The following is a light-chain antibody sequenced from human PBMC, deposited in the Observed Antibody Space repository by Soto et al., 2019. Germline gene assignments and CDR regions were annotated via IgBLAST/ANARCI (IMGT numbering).Light chain of an antibody. CDR2: EVT. CDR1: GSDVGGYNY. J-gene: IGLJ2*01. CDR3: SSYTSSSALV. Sequence: QSALTQTASVSGSPGQSITISCTGTGSDVGGYNYVSWYQQHPGKAPKLMIYEVTNRPSGVSNRFSGSKSGNTASLTISGLQPEDEAEYYCSSYTSSSALVFGGGTQLTVL. V-gene: IGLV2-14*01.